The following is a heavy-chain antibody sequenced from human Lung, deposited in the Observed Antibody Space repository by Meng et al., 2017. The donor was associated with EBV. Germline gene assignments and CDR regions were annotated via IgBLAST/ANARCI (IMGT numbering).Heavy chain of an antibody. CDR1: GYTFTSYA. V-gene: IGHV7-4-1*02. CDR3: ARDSPLDGYSLLDY. Sequence: QWHLVQSGSELKQPGASVKVSCRPSGYTFTSYAINWVRQAPGQGPDWMGWIDPNTGNPTYDQGFTGRFVFSLDTSVSTAYLQINSLRADDTAVYYCARDSPLDGYSLLDYWGQGTLVTVSS. CDR2: IDPNTGNP. J-gene: IGHJ4*02. D-gene: IGHD5-24*01.